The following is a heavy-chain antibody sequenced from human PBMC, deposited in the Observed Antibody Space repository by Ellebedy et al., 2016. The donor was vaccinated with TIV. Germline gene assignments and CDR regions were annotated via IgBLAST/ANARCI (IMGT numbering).Heavy chain of an antibody. D-gene: IGHD4-11*01. CDR1: GGSFSGYY. Sequence: SETLSLXXAVYGGSFSGYYWSWIRQPPGKGLEWIGEINHSGSTNYNPSLKSRVTTSVDTSKNQFSLKLSSVTAADTAVYYCARGLQPYYYYYMDVWGKGTTVTVSS. CDR3: ARGLQPYYYYYMDV. V-gene: IGHV4-34*01. J-gene: IGHJ6*03. CDR2: INHSGST.